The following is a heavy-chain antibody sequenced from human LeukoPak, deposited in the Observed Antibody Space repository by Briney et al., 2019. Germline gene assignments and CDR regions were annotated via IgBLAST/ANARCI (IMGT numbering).Heavy chain of an antibody. CDR1: GFTFSSYT. Sequence: GGSLRLSCAASGFTFSSYTMNWVRQAPGRGLEWVSGISGSGTNTYYADSVKGRFTISRDNSKSTLYMQMNSLRAEDTAVYYCAKGDKPVLDYWGHGTLVTVSS. J-gene: IGHJ4*01. D-gene: IGHD1-14*01. V-gene: IGHV3-23*01. CDR2: ISGSGTNT. CDR3: AKGDKPVLDY.